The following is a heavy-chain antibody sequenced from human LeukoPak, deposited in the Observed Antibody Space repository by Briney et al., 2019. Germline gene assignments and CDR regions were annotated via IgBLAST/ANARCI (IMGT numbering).Heavy chain of an antibody. CDR2: ISWNSGSI. V-gene: IGHV3-9*01. D-gene: IGHD5-12*01. CDR3: AKDWDSGYSYYFDY. Sequence: GGSLRLSCAASGFTFDDYAMHWVRQAPGKGLEWVSGISWNSGSIGYADSAKGRFTISRDNAKNSLYLQMNSLRAEDTALYYCAKDWDSGYSYYFDYWGQGTLVTASS. J-gene: IGHJ4*02. CDR1: GFTFDDYA.